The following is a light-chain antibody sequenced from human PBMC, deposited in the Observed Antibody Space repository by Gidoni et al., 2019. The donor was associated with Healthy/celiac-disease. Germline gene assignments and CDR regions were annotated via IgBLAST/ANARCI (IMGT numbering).Light chain of an antibody. V-gene: IGLV3-19*01. CDR1: SLRSYY. CDR2: GKN. Sequence: SSELTQDPAVSVALGQTVRRTCQGDSLRSYYASWYQQKPGQAPVLVIYGKNNRPSGIPDRFSGSSSGNTASLTITGAQAEDEADYYCNSRDSSGNHLVFGGGTKLTVL. CDR3: NSRDSSGNHLV. J-gene: IGLJ3*02.